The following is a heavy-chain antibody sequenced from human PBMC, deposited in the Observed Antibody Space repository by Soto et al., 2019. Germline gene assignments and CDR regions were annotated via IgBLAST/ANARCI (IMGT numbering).Heavy chain of an antibody. V-gene: IGHV5-51*01. CDR3: ARHDSIAARPLLVFDI. CDR1: GYSFTSYW. CDR2: IYPGDSDT. J-gene: IGHJ3*02. D-gene: IGHD3-22*01. Sequence: GESLKNSCKGSGYSFTSYWIGWVRQMPGKGLEGMGIIYPGDSDTRYSPSFQGQVTISADKSISTAYLQGSSLKAPGTAMYFWARHDSIAARPLLVFDIGGKGKMVTV.